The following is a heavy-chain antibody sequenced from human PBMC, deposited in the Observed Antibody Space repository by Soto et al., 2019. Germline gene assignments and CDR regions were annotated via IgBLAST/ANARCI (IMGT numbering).Heavy chain of an antibody. CDR3: ARESEDLTSNFDY. CDR2: ISSTTNYI. V-gene: IGHV3-21*06. CDR1: GFTFTRYS. Sequence: GGSLRLSXAASGFTFTRYSMNWVRQAPGKGLEWVLSISSTTNYIYYGDSMKGRFTISRDNAKNSLYLEMNSLRAEDTAVYYCARESEDLTSNFDYWGQGTLVTVSS. J-gene: IGHJ4*02.